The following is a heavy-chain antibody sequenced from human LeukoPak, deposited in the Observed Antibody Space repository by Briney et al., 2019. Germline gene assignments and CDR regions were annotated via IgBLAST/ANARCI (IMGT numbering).Heavy chain of an antibody. CDR3: ARGEGGNLAYFDS. CDR2: IYRSGST. Sequence: SETLSLTCAVSGYSISSGYYWGWIRQPPGKGLQWIGTIYRSGSTYYNPSLRSRVSISVDTSRNQFSLKLTSVTAADTAVYYCARGEGGNLAYFDSWGQGTLVTVSS. CDR1: GYSISSGYY. V-gene: IGHV4-38-2*01. D-gene: IGHD3-10*01. J-gene: IGHJ4*02.